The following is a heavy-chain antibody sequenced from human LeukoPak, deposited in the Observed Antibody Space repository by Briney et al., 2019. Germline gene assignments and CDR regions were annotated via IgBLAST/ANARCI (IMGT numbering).Heavy chain of an antibody. Sequence: ASVKVSCKPSGDTFTANYLHWVRQAPGQGLEWLGWINLNTGYTKYAQKFQGGVTMTRDTSTSSAFMELSRLRSDDTAVYFCAEDVGRTGTNCFDPWGQGTLVTVSS. CDR2: INLNTGYT. D-gene: IGHD1-1*01. V-gene: IGHV1-2*02. J-gene: IGHJ5*02. CDR1: GDTFTANY. CDR3: AEDVGRTGTNCFDP.